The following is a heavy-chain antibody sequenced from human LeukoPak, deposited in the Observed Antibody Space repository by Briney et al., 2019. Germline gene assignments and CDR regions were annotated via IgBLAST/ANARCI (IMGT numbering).Heavy chain of an antibody. V-gene: IGHV3-23*01. CDR1: GFTFSSYA. Sequence: GRSLRLSCAASGFTFSSYAMNWVRQAPGKGLEWVSVIGGSADSADYADSVKGRFTISRDNAKNSLYLQMNSLRVEDTAIYYCAGGSGWLFGTWGQGTLVTVSS. D-gene: IGHD6-19*01. CDR3: AGGSGWLFGT. J-gene: IGHJ5*02. CDR2: IGGSADSA.